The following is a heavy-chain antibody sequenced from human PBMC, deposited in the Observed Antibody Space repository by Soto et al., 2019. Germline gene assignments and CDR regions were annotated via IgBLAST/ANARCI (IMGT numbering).Heavy chain of an antibody. Sequence: ASVKVSCKASGYTFTSYYMHWVRQAPGQGLEWMGIINPSGGSTSYAQKFQGRVTMTRDTSTSTVYMELSSLRSEDTAVYYCARDGLTTVTNYYYYYGMDVSGQGTTVTVSS. CDR1: GYTFTSYY. CDR2: INPSGGST. D-gene: IGHD4-17*01. CDR3: ARDGLTTVTNYYYYYGMDV. J-gene: IGHJ6*02. V-gene: IGHV1-46*01.